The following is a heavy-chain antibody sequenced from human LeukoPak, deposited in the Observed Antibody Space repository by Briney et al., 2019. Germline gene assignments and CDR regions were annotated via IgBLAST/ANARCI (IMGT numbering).Heavy chain of an antibody. D-gene: IGHD3-22*01. Sequence: SETLSLTCAVYGGSFSGYYWSWIRQPPGKGLEWIGDIYYSGSTYYNASLKSRVSISIDTSNNHFSLHLSSLTAADTALYYCARRRYYDSTGYLDWGHGTLVTVSS. J-gene: IGHJ1*01. CDR3: ARRRYYDSTGYLD. V-gene: IGHV4-34*01. CDR2: IYYSGST. CDR1: GGSFSGYY.